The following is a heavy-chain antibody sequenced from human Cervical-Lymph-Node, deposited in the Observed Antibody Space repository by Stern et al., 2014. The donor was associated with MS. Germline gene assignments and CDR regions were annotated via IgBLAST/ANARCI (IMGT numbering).Heavy chain of an antibody. CDR2: ISAYNGNT. J-gene: IGHJ3*02. D-gene: IGHD2-15*01. CDR1: GYTFTTYG. Sequence: QVQLVQSGPDLKKPPPSLKVSCKASGYTFTTYGITWVRQAPGQGLEWMAWISAYNGNTNYAQKLEGRVAMTTDTSTSTAYMELRRLRSDDAGVYYCARGLLGSENAFDIWGQGTMVTVSS. CDR3: ARGLLGSENAFDI. V-gene: IGHV1-18*01.